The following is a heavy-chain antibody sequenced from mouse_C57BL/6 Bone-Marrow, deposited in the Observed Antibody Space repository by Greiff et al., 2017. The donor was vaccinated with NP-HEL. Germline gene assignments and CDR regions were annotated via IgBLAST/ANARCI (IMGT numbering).Heavy chain of an antibody. CDR2: IDPSDSET. V-gene: IGHV1-52*01. D-gene: IGHD3-1*01. J-gene: IGHJ1*03. CDR1: GYTFTSYW. Sequence: QVQLQQPGAELVRPGSSVKLSCKASGYTFTSYWMHWVKQRPIQGLEWIGNIDPSDSETHYNQKFKDKATLTVDKSSSTAYMQLSSLTSEDSAVYYCARGLPYWYCDVWGTGTTVTVSS. CDR3: ARGLPYWYCDV.